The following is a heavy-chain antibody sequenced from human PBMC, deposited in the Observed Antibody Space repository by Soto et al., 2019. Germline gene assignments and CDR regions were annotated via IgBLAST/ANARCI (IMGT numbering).Heavy chain of an antibody. CDR2: IYPADFDI. CDR1: GYIFTNYW. CDR3: ASRAAFDI. J-gene: IGHJ3*02. V-gene: IGHV5-51*01. Sequence: GESLKNSCKGSGYIFTNYWIGWVRQMPGKGLEWMGMIYPADFDIRYSPSFQGQVTISADKSIDTAYLQWSSLKASDTAMYYCASRAAFDIWGQGTMVPVSS.